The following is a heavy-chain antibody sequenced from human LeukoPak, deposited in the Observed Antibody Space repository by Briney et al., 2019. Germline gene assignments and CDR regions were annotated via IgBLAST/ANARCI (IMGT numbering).Heavy chain of an antibody. J-gene: IGHJ5*02. CDR2: IYTSGST. V-gene: IGHV4-4*09. D-gene: IGHD3-10*01. CDR3: ARHRYYYGSTTAWFDP. CDR1: GGSISSYY. Sequence: SETLSLTCTVSGGSISSYYWSWIRQPPGKGLEGIGYIYTSGSTNYNPSLKSRVTISVDTSKNQFSLKLSSVTAADTAVYYCARHRYYYGSTTAWFDPWGQGTLVTVSS.